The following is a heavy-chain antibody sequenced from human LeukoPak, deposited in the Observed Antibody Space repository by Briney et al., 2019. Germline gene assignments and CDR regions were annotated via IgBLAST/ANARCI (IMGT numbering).Heavy chain of an antibody. CDR3: AQVRADFGRYFGS. V-gene: IGHV1-18*01. Sequence: ASVKVSCKASGYTFTSYGISWVRQAPGQGLEWMGWISGYNGNTSNPQKLQGRVAMTTDTSTSTAYMELRSLRSDDTAVYYCAQVRADFGRYFGSWGRGTLVTVSS. D-gene: IGHD3-9*01. CDR2: ISGYNGNT. CDR1: GYTFTSYG. J-gene: IGHJ4*02.